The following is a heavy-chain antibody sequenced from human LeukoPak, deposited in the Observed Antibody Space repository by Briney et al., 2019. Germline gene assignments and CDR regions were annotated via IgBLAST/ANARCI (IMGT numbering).Heavy chain of an antibody. Sequence: PGGSLRLSCAASVFTFSSYSVNWVRQAPGKGLEWVSSISSSSSYIDYADSVKGRFTISRDNAKTSRYLQMNSLRAEDTAVYYCARGIRYYFDYWGQGTLVTVSS. V-gene: IGHV3-21*01. CDR3: ARGIRYYFDY. CDR1: VFTFSSYS. J-gene: IGHJ4*02. CDR2: ISSSSSYI.